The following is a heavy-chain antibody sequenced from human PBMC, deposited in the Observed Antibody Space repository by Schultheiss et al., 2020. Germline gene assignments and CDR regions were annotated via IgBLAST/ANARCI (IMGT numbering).Heavy chain of an antibody. V-gene: IGHV1-18*01. D-gene: IGHD3-3*01. Sequence: ASVKVSFMASGYTFTSYGISWVRQAPGQGLEWMGWISAYNGNTNYAQKLQGRVTMTTDTSTSTAYMELRSLRSDDTAVYYCARDRPVLRFLEWLLDNYYYYGMDVWGQGTTVTVSS. CDR2: ISAYNGNT. J-gene: IGHJ6*02. CDR3: ARDRPVLRFLEWLLDNYYYYGMDV. CDR1: GYTFTSYG.